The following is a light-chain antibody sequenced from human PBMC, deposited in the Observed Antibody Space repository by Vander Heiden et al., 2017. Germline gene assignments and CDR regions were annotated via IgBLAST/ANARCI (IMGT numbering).Light chain of an antibody. Sequence: PPHLSLSPGEIAPLSCRASQSVVGYLAWYQQRPGQAPRLLIYDASKRATGIPARFSGSGSGTDFTLTISSLQSEDSAVYYCLQRNIWPLTFGGGTRVEIK. CDR1: QSVVGY. CDR3: LQRNIWPLT. V-gene: IGKV3-11*01. J-gene: IGKJ4*01. CDR2: DAS.